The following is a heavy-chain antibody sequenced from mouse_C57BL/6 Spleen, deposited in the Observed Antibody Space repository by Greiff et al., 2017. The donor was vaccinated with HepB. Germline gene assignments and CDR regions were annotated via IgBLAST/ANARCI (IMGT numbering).Heavy chain of an antibody. Sequence: QVQLQQSGAELVKPGASVKISCKASGYAFSSYWMNWVKQRPGKGLEWIGQIYPGDGDTNYNGKFKGKATLTADKSSSTAYMQLSSLTSEDSAVYFCARGRPYSNYVDWFAYWGQGTLVTVSA. V-gene: IGHV1-80*01. D-gene: IGHD2-5*01. J-gene: IGHJ3*01. CDR2: IYPGDGDT. CDR1: GYAFSSYW. CDR3: ARGRPYSNYVDWFAY.